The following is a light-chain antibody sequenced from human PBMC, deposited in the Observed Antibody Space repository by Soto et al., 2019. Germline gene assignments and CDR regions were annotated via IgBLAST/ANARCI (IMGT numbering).Light chain of an antibody. CDR1: SSNIGAGYD. Sequence: QSVLTQPPSVSGAPGQRVTISCTGSSSNIGAGYDVHWYQQLPGTAPKLLIYGNSNRPSGVPDRFSGSKSGTSASLAITGLQAADEADYYCQSYDSSLSGWVFGGGTMLTAL. CDR2: GNS. J-gene: IGLJ3*02. V-gene: IGLV1-40*01. CDR3: QSYDSSLSGWV.